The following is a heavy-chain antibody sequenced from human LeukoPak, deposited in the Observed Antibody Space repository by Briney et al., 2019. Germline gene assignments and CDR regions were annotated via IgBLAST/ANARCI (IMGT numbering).Heavy chain of an antibody. Sequence: ASVKVSCKASGYTFTGYYMHWVRQAPGQGLEWMGWINPNSGGTNYAQKLQGRVTMTTDTSTSTAYMELRSLRSDDTAVYYCARDFRRYFDWLAYNWFDPWGQGTLVTVSS. CDR3: ARDFRRYFDWLAYNWFDP. CDR1: GYTFTGYY. J-gene: IGHJ5*02. V-gene: IGHV1-2*02. D-gene: IGHD3-9*01. CDR2: INPNSGGT.